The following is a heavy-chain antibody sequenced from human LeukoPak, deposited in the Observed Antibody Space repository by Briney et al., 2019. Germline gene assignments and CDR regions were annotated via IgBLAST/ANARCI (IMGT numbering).Heavy chain of an antibody. D-gene: IGHD3-10*01. CDR2: IDHSGST. CDR3: ARVEEGYGSGRRENYYYYYMDV. Sequence: SETLSLTCAVYGGSFSGYYWSWIRQPPGKGLEWIGEIDHSGSTNYNPSLKSRVTISVDTSKNQFSLKLTSVTAADTAVCYCARVEEGYGSGRRENYYYYYMDVWGKGTTVTISS. V-gene: IGHV4-34*01. J-gene: IGHJ6*03. CDR1: GGSFSGYY.